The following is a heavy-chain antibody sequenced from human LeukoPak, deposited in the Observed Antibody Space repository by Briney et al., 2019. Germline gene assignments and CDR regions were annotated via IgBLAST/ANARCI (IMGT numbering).Heavy chain of an antibody. Sequence: PSETLSLTCTVSGGSTSSYYWSWIRQPPGKGLEWIGYIYYTGSTNYNPSLKSRVTISVDTSKKQFSLKLSSVTAADTAVYYCARHGPERYSSSWYGAFDIWGQGTMVTVSS. CDR2: IYYTGST. J-gene: IGHJ3*02. CDR1: GGSTSSYY. V-gene: IGHV4-59*08. D-gene: IGHD6-13*01. CDR3: ARHGPERYSSSWYGAFDI.